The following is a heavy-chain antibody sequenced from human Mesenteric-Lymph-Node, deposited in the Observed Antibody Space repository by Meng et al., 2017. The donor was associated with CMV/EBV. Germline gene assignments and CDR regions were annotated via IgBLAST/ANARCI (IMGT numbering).Heavy chain of an antibody. V-gene: IGHV3-7*01. D-gene: IGHD3-22*01. J-gene: IGHJ6*02. CDR1: GFTFRSYW. Sequence: GESLMLSCAASGFTFRSYWMSWVRQAPGQGLEWVANIKQDGSEKYYVDSVKSRFTISRDNAKNSLYLQMNSLRAEDTAVYYCARGDYYDSSGYQRHYYYGMDVWGQGTTVTVSS. CDR2: IKQDGSEK. CDR3: ARGDYYDSSGYQRHYYYGMDV.